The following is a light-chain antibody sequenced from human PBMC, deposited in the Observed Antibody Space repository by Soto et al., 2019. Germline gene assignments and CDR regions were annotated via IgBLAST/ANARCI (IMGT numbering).Light chain of an antibody. J-gene: IGKJ5*01. CDR3: QQYNKWPLIT. CDR1: QSVSSN. CDR2: GAS. V-gene: IGKV3-15*01. Sequence: EIVMRQSQTPMSLSPVEIATLFCSASQSVSSNLAWYQQKPGQAPRLLISGASTRATGIPARFSGTGSGTEFTLTISSLQSEDFAVYYCQQYNKWPLITFGQGTRLENK.